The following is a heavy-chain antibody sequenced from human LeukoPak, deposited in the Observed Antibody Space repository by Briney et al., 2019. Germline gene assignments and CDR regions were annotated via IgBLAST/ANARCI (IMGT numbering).Heavy chain of an antibody. J-gene: IGHJ4*02. V-gene: IGHV3-48*03. CDR2: ISSSGGII. CDR3: ARDGRFDYSSSSYLDY. CDR1: GFTFSSYE. D-gene: IGHD6-6*01. Sequence: PGGSLRLSCSASGFTFSSYEMNWVPQAPGKGLEWVAYISSSGGIIYCADSVKGRFTISRDNAKNSLYLQMNSLRAEDTAVYYCARDGRFDYSSSSYLDYWGQGTLVTVSS.